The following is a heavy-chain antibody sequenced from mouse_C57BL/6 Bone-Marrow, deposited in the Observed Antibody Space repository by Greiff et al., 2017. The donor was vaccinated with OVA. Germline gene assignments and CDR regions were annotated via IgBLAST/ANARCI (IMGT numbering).Heavy chain of an antibody. D-gene: IGHD1-1*01. CDR2: ISNGGGST. CDR1: GFTFSDYY. V-gene: IGHV5-12*01. Sequence: EVKVVESGGGLVQPGGSLKLSCAASGFTFSDYYMYWVRQTPEKRLEWVAYISNGGGSTYYPDTVKGRFTISRDNAKNTLYLQMSRLKSEDTAMYYCASLLLSYFDVWGTGTTVTVSS. J-gene: IGHJ1*03. CDR3: ASLLLSYFDV.